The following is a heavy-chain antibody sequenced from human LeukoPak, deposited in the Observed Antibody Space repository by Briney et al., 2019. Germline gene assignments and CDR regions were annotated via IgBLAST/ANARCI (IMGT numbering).Heavy chain of an antibody. CDR3: ARGIYGYITGTTRGFDP. Sequence: ASVKVSCKASGYTFISYDINWVRQATGQGLEWMGWMNPNSGNTGYAQKFQGRVTMTRNTSISTAYMELSSLRSEDTAVYYCARGIYGYITGTTRGFDPWGQGTLVTVSS. D-gene: IGHD1-7*01. CDR1: GYTFISYD. J-gene: IGHJ5*02. V-gene: IGHV1-8*01. CDR2: MNPNSGNT.